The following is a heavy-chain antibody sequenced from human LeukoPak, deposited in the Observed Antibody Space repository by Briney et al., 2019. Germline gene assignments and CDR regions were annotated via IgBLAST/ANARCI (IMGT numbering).Heavy chain of an antibody. Sequence: SETLSLTCTVSGGSISSYYWSWIRQPPGKGLEWIGYIYYSGSTNYNPSLKSRVTISVDTSKNQFSLKLSSVTAADTAVYYCARVPRYSSGWRKNYYYYYMDVWGKGTTVTVSS. CDR2: IYYSGST. V-gene: IGHV4-59*01. J-gene: IGHJ6*03. D-gene: IGHD6-19*01. CDR1: GGSISSYY. CDR3: ARVPRYSSGWRKNYYYYYMDV.